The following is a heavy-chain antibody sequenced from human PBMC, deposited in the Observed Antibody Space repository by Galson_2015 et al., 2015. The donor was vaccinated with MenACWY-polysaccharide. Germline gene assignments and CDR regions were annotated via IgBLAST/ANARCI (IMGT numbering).Heavy chain of an antibody. Sequence: SLRLSCAASGFTFRSYAMHWVRQAPGKGLEWVSQNWPGGNNKYYADSVKGRFPVSRDDSENTVYLGMNSLRAEDTAVYYCARDGQASSPYSMDVWGQGTTVTVSS. CDR2: NWPGGNNK. J-gene: IGHJ6*02. V-gene: IGHV3-33*01. CDR1: GFTFRSYA. CDR3: ARDGQASSPYSMDV.